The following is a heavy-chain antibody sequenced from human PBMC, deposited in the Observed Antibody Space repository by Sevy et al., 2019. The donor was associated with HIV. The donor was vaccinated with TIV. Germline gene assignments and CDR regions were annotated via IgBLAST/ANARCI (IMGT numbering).Heavy chain of an antibody. CDR2: INPNSGGT. Sequence: ASVKVSCKASGYTFTGYYMHWVRQAPGQGLEWMGRINPNSGGTNYAQKFQGRVTTTRDTSISTAYMELSRLRSDDTAVYYCARLSTVTTIYYYYGMDVWGQGTTVTVS. D-gene: IGHD4-17*01. CDR1: GYTFTGYY. J-gene: IGHJ6*02. V-gene: IGHV1-2*06. CDR3: ARLSTVTTIYYYYGMDV.